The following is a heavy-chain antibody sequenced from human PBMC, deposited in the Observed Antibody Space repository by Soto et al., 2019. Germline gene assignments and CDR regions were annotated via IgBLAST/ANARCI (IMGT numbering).Heavy chain of an antibody. V-gene: IGHV1-18*01. CDR3: AREGDVPYSYYVMDV. D-gene: IGHD2-21*02. J-gene: IGHJ6*02. CDR1: GYTFTRYG. CDR2: ISGYDGRT. Sequence: QVHLVQSGAEVKKPGASVKVSCKTSGYTFTRYGISWVRQAPGQGLEWMGWISGYDGRTNFAQKVQDRVTMTTDTSKSTVYMELRSLSSDDTSVYYCAREGDVPYSYYVMDVWGQGTTVTVSS.